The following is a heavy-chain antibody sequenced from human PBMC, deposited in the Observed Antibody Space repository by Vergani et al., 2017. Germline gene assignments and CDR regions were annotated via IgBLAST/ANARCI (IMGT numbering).Heavy chain of an antibody. J-gene: IGHJ4*02. CDR1: GGSISSGSYY. CDR3: ARAAHVLRYFDWLSPWGFDY. Sequence: QVQLQESGPGLVKPSQTLSLTCTVSGGSISSGSYYWSWIRQPAGKGLEWIGRIYTSGSTNYNPSLKSRVTISVDTSKNQFSLKLSSVTAADTAVYYCARAAHVLRYFDWLSPWGFDYWGQGTLVTVSS. CDR2: IYTSGST. D-gene: IGHD3-9*01. V-gene: IGHV4-61*02.